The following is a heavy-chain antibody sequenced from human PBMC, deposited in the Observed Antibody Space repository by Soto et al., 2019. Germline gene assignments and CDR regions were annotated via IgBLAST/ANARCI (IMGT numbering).Heavy chain of an antibody. CDR3: AGNFDWTNDAFDI. J-gene: IGHJ3*02. D-gene: IGHD3-9*01. Sequence: QVQLVESGGGVVQPGRSLRLSCAASGFTFSSYAMHWVRQAPGKGLEWVAVISYDGSNKYYADSVKGRFTISRDNSKNTLYLQMNSLRVEDTAVYYCAGNFDWTNDAFDIWGQGTMVTVSS. V-gene: IGHV3-30-3*01. CDR1: GFTFSSYA. CDR2: ISYDGSNK.